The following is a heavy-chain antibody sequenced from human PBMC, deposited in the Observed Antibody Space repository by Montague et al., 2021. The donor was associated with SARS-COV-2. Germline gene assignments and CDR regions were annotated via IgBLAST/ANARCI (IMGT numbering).Heavy chain of an antibody. CDR3: VRIRDYDILTGSYSGFDY. V-gene: IGHV2-70*01. D-gene: IGHD3-9*01. CDR1: GFSLSTSGIC. J-gene: IGHJ4*02. Sequence: PALVKPTQTLTLTCTFSGFSLSTSGICVSWIRQPPGKALEWLALIDWDDDKYYSTSLKTRLTISKDTSRNQVVLTMTNMDPVDTATYYCVRIRDYDILTGSYSGFDYWGQGTLVTVSS. CDR2: IDWDDDK.